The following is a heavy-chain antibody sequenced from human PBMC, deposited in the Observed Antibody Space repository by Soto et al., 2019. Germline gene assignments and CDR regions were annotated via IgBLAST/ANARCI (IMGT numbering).Heavy chain of an antibody. CDR2: IYHGGSL. D-gene: IGHD3-3*01. CDR3: TRTFDYYGMDV. CDR1: GYSMTSGYY. Sequence: KSSETLSLTCAVSGYSMTSGYYWGWVRQPPGKGLEWLGSIYHGGSLYYNPSLKSRVTISLDTSKNHFSLDLTSVTAADTAVYYCTRTFDYYGMDVWGQGSTVTVSS. J-gene: IGHJ6*02. V-gene: IGHV4-38-2*01.